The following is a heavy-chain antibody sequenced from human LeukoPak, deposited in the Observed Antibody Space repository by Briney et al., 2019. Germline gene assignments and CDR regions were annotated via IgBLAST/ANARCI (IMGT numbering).Heavy chain of an antibody. D-gene: IGHD3-10*01. J-gene: IGHJ4*02. CDR2: INPNSGGT. CDR3: AINYGSGSCYDY. CDR1: GYSFTGYY. V-gene: IGHV1-2*02. Sequence: ASVKVSCKASGYSFTGYYMHWVRQAPGQGLEWMGSINPNSGGTNYAQKFQGRVTMTRDTSISTAYMELSRLRSDDTAVYYCAINYGSGSCYDYWGQGTLVTVSS.